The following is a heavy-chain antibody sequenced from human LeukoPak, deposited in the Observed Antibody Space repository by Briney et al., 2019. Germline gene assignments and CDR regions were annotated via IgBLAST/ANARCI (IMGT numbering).Heavy chain of an antibody. CDR3: ARGPDYDILADYFDY. CDR1: GFTFSSYA. V-gene: IGHV3-23*01. CDR2: ISGSGGST. J-gene: IGHJ4*02. Sequence: GGSLRLSCAASGFTFSSYAIHWVRQAAGKGLEWVSAISGSGGSTYYADSMKALFTIARDNSKNTLYLQRNSLRPDDTAVYHWARGPDYDILADYFDYWGQGTLVTVSS. D-gene: IGHD3-9*01.